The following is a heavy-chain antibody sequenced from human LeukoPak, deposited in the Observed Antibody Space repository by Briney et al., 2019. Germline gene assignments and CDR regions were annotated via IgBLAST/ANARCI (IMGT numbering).Heavy chain of an antibody. CDR3: AKVGYCSSTSCYQLYWLDP. V-gene: IGHV3-23*01. J-gene: IGHJ5*02. Sequence: QPGGSLRLSCAASGFTFSSYAMSWVRQAPGKGLEWVSAISGSGGSTYYADSVKGRFTISRDNSKNTLYLQMNSLRAEDTSVYYCAKVGYCSSTSCYQLYWLDPWGQGSLVTVSS. CDR2: ISGSGGST. CDR1: GFTFSSYA. D-gene: IGHD2-2*01.